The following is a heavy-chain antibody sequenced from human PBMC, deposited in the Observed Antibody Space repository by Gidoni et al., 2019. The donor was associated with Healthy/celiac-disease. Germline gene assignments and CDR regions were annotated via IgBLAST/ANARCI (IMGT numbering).Heavy chain of an antibody. V-gene: IGHV4-59*08. CDR1: GGSISSYY. CDR2: IYYSGST. D-gene: IGHD2-21*01. Sequence: QVQLQESGPGLVKPSETLSLTCTVSGGSISSYYWSWIRQPPGKGLEWIGYIYYSGSTNYNPSLKSRVTISVDTSKNQFSLKLSSVTAADTAVYYCARIDKLLGWFDPWGQGTLVTVSS. CDR3: ARIDKLLGWFDP. J-gene: IGHJ5*02.